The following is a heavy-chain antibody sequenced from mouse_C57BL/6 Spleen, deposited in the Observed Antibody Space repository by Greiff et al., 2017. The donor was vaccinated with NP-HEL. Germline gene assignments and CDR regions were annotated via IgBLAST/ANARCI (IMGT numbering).Heavy chain of an antibody. CDR1: GYSITSGYY. D-gene: IGHD1-1*01. CDR3: AREYYGSRYFDY. CDR2: ISYDGSN. V-gene: IGHV3-6*01. J-gene: IGHJ2*01. Sequence: ESGPGLVKPSQSLSLTCSVTGYSITSGYYWNWIRQFPGNKLEWMGYISYDGSNNYNPSLKNRISITRDTSKNQFFLKLNSVTTEDTATYYCAREYYGSRYFDYWGQGTTLTVSS.